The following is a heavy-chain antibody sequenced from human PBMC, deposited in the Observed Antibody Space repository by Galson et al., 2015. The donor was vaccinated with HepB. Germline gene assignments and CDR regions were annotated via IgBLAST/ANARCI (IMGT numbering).Heavy chain of an antibody. V-gene: IGHV3-30*04. CDR3: ARDDDSSGYSPSY. CDR1: GFTFSSYA. D-gene: IGHD3-22*01. Sequence: SLRLSCAASGFTFSSYAMHWVRQAPGKGLEWVAVISYDGSNKYYADSVKGRFTISRDNSKNTLYLQMNSLRAEDTAVYYCARDDDSSGYSPSYWGQGTLVTVSS. J-gene: IGHJ4*02. CDR2: ISYDGSNK.